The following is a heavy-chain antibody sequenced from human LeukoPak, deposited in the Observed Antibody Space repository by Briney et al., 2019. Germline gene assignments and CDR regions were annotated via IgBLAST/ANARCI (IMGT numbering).Heavy chain of an antibody. Sequence: GGSLRLSCAGSGFTFSNYWVHWVRQAPGKGLVWVSRINVEGIRTDYADSVRGRFTISRDNAKNTLYLQMNSLRVEDTAVYYCARDFLGMDVWGQGTTVTVSS. CDR2: INVEGIRT. CDR3: ARDFLGMDV. V-gene: IGHV3-74*01. CDR1: GFTFSNYW. J-gene: IGHJ6*02.